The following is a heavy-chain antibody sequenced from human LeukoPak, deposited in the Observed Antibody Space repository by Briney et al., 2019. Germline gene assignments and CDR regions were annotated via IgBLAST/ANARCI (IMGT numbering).Heavy chain of an antibody. V-gene: IGHV3-53*01. J-gene: IGHJ4*02. CDR1: GFTVSSNY. Sequence: PGGSLRLSCAASGFTVSSNYMSLVRQAPGEGLEWVSALYSGGTTYYADSVKGRFTISRDNSKNTVYLQMNSLRAEDTAVYYCARASTTTTIFDSWGQGALVTVSS. CDR3: ARASTTTTIFDS. CDR2: LYSGGTT. D-gene: IGHD5/OR15-5a*01.